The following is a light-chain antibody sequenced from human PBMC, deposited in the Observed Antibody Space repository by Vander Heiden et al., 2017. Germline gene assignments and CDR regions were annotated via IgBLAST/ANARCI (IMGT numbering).Light chain of an antibody. Sequence: DIQMTQSPSSLSASVGDRVTITCQASQDISNYLNWYQQKPGKAPKLLIYDASNLETGVPSRFSGSGSGTDFTFTISSLQPEDIATYYCQQYDNLPSLTFGAGTKVEIK. CDR2: DAS. J-gene: IGKJ4*01. CDR1: QDISNY. CDR3: QQYDNLPSLT. V-gene: IGKV1-33*01.